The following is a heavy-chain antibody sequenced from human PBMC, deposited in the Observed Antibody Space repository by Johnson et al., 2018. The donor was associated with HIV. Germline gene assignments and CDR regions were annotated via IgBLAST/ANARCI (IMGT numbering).Heavy chain of an antibody. V-gene: IGHV3-38-3*01. CDR1: RFTVSCNE. Sequence: DVQLVESGGGLVQPGGSLRLSCAASRFTVSCNEMTWVRQAPGKGLEWVSSISGGNTYYADSRKGRFTFSRDNSKNTLYVQMNSLRAEDTAVYYCARGDFWSGPNVFDIWGQGTMVTVSS. CDR2: ISGGNT. CDR3: ARGDFWSGPNVFDI. D-gene: IGHD3-3*01. J-gene: IGHJ3*02.